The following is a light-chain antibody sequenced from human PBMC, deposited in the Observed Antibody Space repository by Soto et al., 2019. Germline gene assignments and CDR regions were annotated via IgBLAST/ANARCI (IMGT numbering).Light chain of an antibody. J-gene: IGKJ1*01. CDR3: QQYNSYSWT. V-gene: IGKV1-5*03. Sequence: DIQMTQSPSTLSASVGDRVTITCQASQSISCWLAWYQQKPGKAPKLLIYKASSLESGVPSRFSGSGSGTEFTLTISSLQPDDFATYYCQQYNSYSWTFGQGTKVEIK. CDR1: QSISCW. CDR2: KAS.